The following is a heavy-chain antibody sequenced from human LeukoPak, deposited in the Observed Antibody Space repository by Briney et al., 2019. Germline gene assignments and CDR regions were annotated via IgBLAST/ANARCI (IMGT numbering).Heavy chain of an antibody. J-gene: IGHJ3*02. D-gene: IGHD5-24*01. CDR2: ISSSGSTI. CDR3: ARERARRDGYNGNALDI. Sequence: GGSLRLSCAASGFTFSSYEMNWVRQAPGKGLEWVSYISSSGSTIYYADSVKGRFTISRDNAKNSLYLQMNSLRVEDTAVYYCARERARRDGYNGNALDIWGQGTMVTVSS. CDR1: GFTFSSYE. V-gene: IGHV3-48*03.